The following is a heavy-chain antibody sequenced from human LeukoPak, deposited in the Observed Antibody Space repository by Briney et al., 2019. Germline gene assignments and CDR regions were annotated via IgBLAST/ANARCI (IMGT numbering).Heavy chain of an antibody. D-gene: IGHD3-22*01. V-gene: IGHV3-33*01. CDR2: IWYDGSNK. CDR1: GFTFSSYG. CDR3: ASAGYDSSGYYPYYFDY. J-gene: IGHJ4*02. Sequence: GGSLRLSCAASGFTFSSYGMHWVRQAPGKGLEWVAVIWYDGSNKYYADSVKGRFTISRDNSKNTLYLQMNSLRAEDTAVYYCASAGYDSSGYYPYYFDYWGQGTLVTVSS.